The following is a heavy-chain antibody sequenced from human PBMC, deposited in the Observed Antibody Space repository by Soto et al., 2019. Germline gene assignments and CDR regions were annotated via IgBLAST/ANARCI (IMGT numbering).Heavy chain of an antibody. CDR2: IRSKAYGGTT. CDR3: TSHTYYYDSSGRDAFDI. D-gene: IGHD3-22*01. J-gene: IGHJ3*02. CDR1: GFTFGDYA. V-gene: IGHV3-49*05. Sequence: EVQLVESGGGLVKPGRSLRLSCTASGFTFGDYAMSWFRQAPGKGLEWVGFIRSKAYGGTTEYAASVKGRFTISRDDSKSIAYLQMNSLKTEDTAVYYCTSHTYYYDSSGRDAFDIWGQGTMVTVSS.